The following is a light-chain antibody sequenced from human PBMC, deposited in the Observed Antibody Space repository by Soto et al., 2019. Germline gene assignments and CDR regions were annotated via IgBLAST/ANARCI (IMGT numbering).Light chain of an antibody. Sequence: QSVLTQPASVSGSPGQSITISCTGTSSDVGDYNYVSWYQQHPGKAPKPMISAVSNRPSGVSDRFSGSKSGNTASLTISGLQAEDEADYYCSYMRNSLYVFGTGTKLTVL. CDR3: CSYMRNSLYV. CDR1: SSDVGDYNY. J-gene: IGLJ1*01. V-gene: IGLV2-14*01. CDR2: AVS.